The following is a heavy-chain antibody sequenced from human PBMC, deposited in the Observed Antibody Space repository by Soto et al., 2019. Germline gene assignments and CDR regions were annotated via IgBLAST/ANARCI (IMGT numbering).Heavy chain of an antibody. CDR3: AITYCRDNSCPRDFDF. Sequence: QVQVVQSGAEVKKPESSVKVSCKPSGGTFNTYTVNWVRLAPGHGLEWMGRFIPILDMANYAQKFQDRVTITADRSTFTAYMELNSLTSDDTAVYYCAITYCRDNSCPRDFDFWGPGTRVTASS. J-gene: IGHJ4*02. V-gene: IGHV1-69*02. CDR2: FIPILDMA. D-gene: IGHD2-21*01. CDR1: GGTFNTYT.